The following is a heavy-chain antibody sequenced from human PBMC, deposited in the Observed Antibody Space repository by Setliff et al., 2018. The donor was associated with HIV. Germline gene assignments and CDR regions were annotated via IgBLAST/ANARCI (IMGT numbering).Heavy chain of an antibody. Sequence: SETLSLTCVVSGDSISRSRYYWGWIRQPPGKGLEWIGSFYYSGSTSYNPSLKSRVTISGDTSKNQVSLRLSSVTAADTAVYYCGRVAGYCAPSRCYGYNAFDIWGPGTMVTVSS. CDR2: FYYSGST. J-gene: IGHJ3*02. CDR1: GDSISRSRYY. V-gene: IGHV4-39*01. D-gene: IGHD2-15*01. CDR3: GRVAGYCAPSRCYGYNAFDI.